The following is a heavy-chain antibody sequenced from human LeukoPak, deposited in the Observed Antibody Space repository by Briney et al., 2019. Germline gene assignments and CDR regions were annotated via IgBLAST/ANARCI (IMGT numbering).Heavy chain of an antibody. D-gene: IGHD3-3*01. J-gene: IGHJ4*02. CDR3: ARMSGSRLPGN. V-gene: IGHV3-48*01. CDR1: RFSFSNHS. CDR2: ISNSGSAK. Sequence: GGSLRLSCAASRFSFSNHSMNWVRQAPGKGLEWVSYISNSGSAKYYAASVKGRFTISRDNGKNSLYLQMNSLRAEDTAVYYCARMSGSRLPGNWGQGTLVTVSA.